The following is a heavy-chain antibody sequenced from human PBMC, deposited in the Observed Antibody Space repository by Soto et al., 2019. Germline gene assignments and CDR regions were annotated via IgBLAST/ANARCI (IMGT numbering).Heavy chain of an antibody. Sequence: SETLSLTCAVYGGSFSGYYWSWIRQPPGKGLEWIGEINHSGSTNYNPSLKSRVTISVDTSKNQFSLKLSSVTAADTAVYYCARGRIIAARGYYYYYMDVWGKGTTVTVSS. CDR3: ARGRIIAARGYYYYYMDV. D-gene: IGHD6-6*01. CDR1: GGSFSGYY. CDR2: INHSGST. V-gene: IGHV4-34*01. J-gene: IGHJ6*03.